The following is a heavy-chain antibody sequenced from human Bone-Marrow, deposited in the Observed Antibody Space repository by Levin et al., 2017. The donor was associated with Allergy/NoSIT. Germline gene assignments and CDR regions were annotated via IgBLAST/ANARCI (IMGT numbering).Heavy chain of an antibody. V-gene: IGHV3-66*02. CDR3: ARDAMIRGVPLDD. CDR1: GITVSSNF. Sequence: LSLTCAASGITVSSNFMTWVRQAPGKGLEWISVIYTGGITIYADSVKGRFTISRDDSKNTVYLQMNNLRVDDTAVYFCARDAMIRGVPLDDWGQGTLVTVSS. CDR2: IYTGGIT. D-gene: IGHD3-10*01. J-gene: IGHJ4*02.